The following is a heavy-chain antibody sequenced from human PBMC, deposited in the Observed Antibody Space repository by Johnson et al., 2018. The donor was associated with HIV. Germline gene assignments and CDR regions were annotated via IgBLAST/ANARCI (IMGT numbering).Heavy chain of an antibody. D-gene: IGHD6-13*01. Sequence: VQLVESGGGVVRPGGSLRLSCAASGFTFDDYGMSWVRQAPGKGLEWVSGINWNGGSTGYADSVKGRFPISRDNSKNSLYLQMNSLRTEDTALYYCAKDLTRYSTSGDAFDIWGQGTMVTVSS. CDR2: INWNGGST. CDR1: GFTFDDYG. V-gene: IGHV3-20*04. CDR3: AKDLTRYSTSGDAFDI. J-gene: IGHJ3*02.